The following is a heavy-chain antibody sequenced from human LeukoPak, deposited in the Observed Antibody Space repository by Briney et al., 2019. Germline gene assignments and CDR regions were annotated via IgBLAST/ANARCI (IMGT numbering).Heavy chain of an antibody. CDR3: ARARGYSGYALY. J-gene: IGHJ4*02. CDR2: INHSGST. V-gene: IGHV4-34*01. Sequence: PSETLSLTCAVYGGSFSGYYWSWIRQPAGKGLEWIGEINHSGSTNYNPSLKSRVTISVDTSKNQFSLKLSSVTAADTAVYYCARARGYSGYALYWGQGTLVTVSS. D-gene: IGHD5-12*01. CDR1: GGSFSGYY.